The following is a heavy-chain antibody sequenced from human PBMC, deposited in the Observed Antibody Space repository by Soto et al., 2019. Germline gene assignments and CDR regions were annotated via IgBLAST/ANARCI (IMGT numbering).Heavy chain of an antibody. CDR3: ARRTVNIRTFYSGLKTHCFDY. J-gene: IGHJ4*02. V-gene: IGHV4-39*01. D-gene: IGHD6-19*01. CDR1: GGSISSSSYY. CDR2: IYYTGNT. Sequence: QLQLQESGPGLVKPSETLSLTCAVSGGSISSSSYYWGWIRQPPGKGLEWIGSIYYTGNTYYTPSLRSRFAISVDTSKNQFSLKLNSVTAADTAVYYCARRTVNIRTFYSGLKTHCFDYWGQGALVTVSS.